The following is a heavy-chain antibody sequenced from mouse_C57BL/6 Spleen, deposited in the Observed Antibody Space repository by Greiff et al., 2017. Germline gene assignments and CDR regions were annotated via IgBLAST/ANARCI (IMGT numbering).Heavy chain of an antibody. D-gene: IGHD2-3*01. CDR1: GFTFSDYG. V-gene: IGHV5-17*01. CDR2: ISSGSSTI. J-gene: IGHJ4*01. CDR3: AREGIYDGYAMAY. Sequence: EVKLVESGGGLVKPGGSLKLSCAASGFTFSDYGMHWVRQAPEKGLEWVAYISSGSSTIYYADTVKGRFTISRDNAKNTLFLQMTSLRSESTAMYYGAREGIYDGYAMAYWGQGTSVTVSS.